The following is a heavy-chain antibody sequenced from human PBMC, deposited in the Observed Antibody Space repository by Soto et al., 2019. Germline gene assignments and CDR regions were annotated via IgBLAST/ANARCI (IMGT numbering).Heavy chain of an antibody. CDR2: IWYDGSNK. CDR3: ARGPYYYESTGDIDY. Sequence: PGGSLRLSCAASGFTFSSYGMHWVRQAPGKGLEWVAVIWYDGSNKYYADSVKGRFTLSGENSKNTLYLQMNSLRAEDTAVYHCARGPYYYESTGDIDYWGQGTMVTVSS. J-gene: IGHJ4*02. CDR1: GFTFSSYG. D-gene: IGHD3-22*01. V-gene: IGHV3-33*01.